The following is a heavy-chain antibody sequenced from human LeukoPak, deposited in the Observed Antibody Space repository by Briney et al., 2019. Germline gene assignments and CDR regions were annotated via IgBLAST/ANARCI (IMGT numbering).Heavy chain of an antibody. D-gene: IGHD2-2*01. CDR2: ISAYNGNT. V-gene: IGHV1-18*04. Sequence: ASVKVSCKASGYTFTGYYMHWVQQAPGQGLEWMGWISAYNGNTNYAQKLQGRVTMTTDTSTSTAYMELRSLRSDDTAVYYCARLGPRDIVVVPAATFPNYYYYYGMDVWGQGTTVTVSS. J-gene: IGHJ6*02. CDR1: GYTFTGYY. CDR3: ARLGPRDIVVVPAATFPNYYYYYGMDV.